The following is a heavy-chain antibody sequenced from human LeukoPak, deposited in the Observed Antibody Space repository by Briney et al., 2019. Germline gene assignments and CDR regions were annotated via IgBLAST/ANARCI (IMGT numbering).Heavy chain of an antibody. Sequence: ASVKVSCKASGGTFSSYAIRWVRQAPGQGLEWMGGIIPIFGRANYAQKFQGRVTITTDESTSTAYMELSSLRSADTAVYYCARGIFGVVIEWFDPWGQGTLVTVSS. CDR3: ARGIFGVVIEWFDP. D-gene: IGHD3-3*01. V-gene: IGHV1-69*05. CDR2: IIPIFGRA. CDR1: GGTFSSYA. J-gene: IGHJ5*02.